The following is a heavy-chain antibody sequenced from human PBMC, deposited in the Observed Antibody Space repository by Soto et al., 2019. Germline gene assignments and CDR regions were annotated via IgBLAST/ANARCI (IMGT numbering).Heavy chain of an antibody. Sequence: EVQLVASGGDLVKPGGSLRLACAGSGFSFRNAWMSWVRQAPGKGPEWIGRIKSESVGGTTDYAAPVKGRFTVSRDDSKNTVYLLMSSLKIEDTAVYYCLGDWLHPWGQGTLVTVSS. V-gene: IGHV3-15*05. CDR3: LGDWLHP. CDR2: IKSESVGGTT. J-gene: IGHJ5*02. D-gene: IGHD7-27*01. CDR1: GFSFRNAW.